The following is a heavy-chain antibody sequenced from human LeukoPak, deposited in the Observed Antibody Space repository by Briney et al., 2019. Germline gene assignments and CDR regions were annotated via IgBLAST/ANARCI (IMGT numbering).Heavy chain of an antibody. J-gene: IGHJ4*02. Sequence: EASVKVSCKVSGYTLTELSMHWVRQAPGKGLEWMGGFDPEDGETIYAQKFQGRVTMTEDTSTDTAYMELSSLRSEDTAVYYCASRDIVVVPAATSFDYWGQGTLVTVSS. V-gene: IGHV1-24*01. CDR1: GYTLTELS. CDR3: ASRDIVVVPAATSFDY. CDR2: FDPEDGET. D-gene: IGHD2-2*01.